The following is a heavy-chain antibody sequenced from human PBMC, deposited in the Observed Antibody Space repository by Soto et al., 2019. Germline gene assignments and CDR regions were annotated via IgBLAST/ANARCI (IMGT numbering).Heavy chain of an antibody. CDR1: GGAVSSGSYY. Sequence: QVQLQESGPGLVKPSETLSLTCAISGGAVSSGSYYWSWIRQPPGKGRGWMGYIFYSGSTKNNPSRQSRVTISVDTSKNQFSLKLSSVTAADTALYYCARGYCISTTCYAGDYAMDVWGQGTTVTVSS. D-gene: IGHD2-2*01. CDR3: ARGYCISTTCYAGDYAMDV. CDR2: IFYSGST. J-gene: IGHJ6*02. V-gene: IGHV4-61*01.